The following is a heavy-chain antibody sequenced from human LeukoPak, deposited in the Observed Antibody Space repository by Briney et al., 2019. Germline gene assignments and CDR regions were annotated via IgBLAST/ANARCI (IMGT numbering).Heavy chain of an antibody. CDR1: GFTFSSYA. CDR3: AREAVAVSDAFDI. CDR2: ISGSGGST. Sequence: GGSLRLSCAASGFTFSSYAMSWVRQAPGKGLEWVSGISGSGGSTYYADSVKGRFTISRDNAKNSLYLQMNSLRVEDTAVYYCAREAVAVSDAFDIWGQGTMVTVSS. V-gene: IGHV3-23*01. J-gene: IGHJ3*02. D-gene: IGHD6-19*01.